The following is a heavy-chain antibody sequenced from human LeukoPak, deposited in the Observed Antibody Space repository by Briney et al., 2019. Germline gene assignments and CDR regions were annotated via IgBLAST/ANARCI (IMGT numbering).Heavy chain of an antibody. CDR2: IYSSGST. Sequence: SETLSLTCTVSGGSISSYYCSWIRQTAGKGLEWIGRIYSSGSTNYNPSLKSRVTMSVDTSKNQFSLKLSSVTAADTAVCYCARDLYYGSGSYWFGPWGQGTLVTVSS. CDR1: GGSISSYY. J-gene: IGHJ5*02. V-gene: IGHV4-4*07. CDR3: ARDLYYGSGSYWFGP. D-gene: IGHD3-10*01.